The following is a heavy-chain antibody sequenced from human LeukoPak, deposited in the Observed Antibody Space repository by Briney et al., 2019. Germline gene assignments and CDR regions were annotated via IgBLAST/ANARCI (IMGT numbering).Heavy chain of an antibody. CDR2: INPNSGGT. D-gene: IGHD1-26*01. CDR3: ARDGSTRWFSGLFPL. J-gene: IGHJ4*02. CDR1: GYTFTGYY. V-gene: IGHV1-2*02. Sequence: GASVKVSCKASGYTFTGYYMHWVRQAPGQGLEWMGWINPNSGGTNYAQKFQGRVTMTRDTSISTAYMELSRLRSDDTAVYYCARDGSTRWFSGLFPLWVPGTLVIVSS.